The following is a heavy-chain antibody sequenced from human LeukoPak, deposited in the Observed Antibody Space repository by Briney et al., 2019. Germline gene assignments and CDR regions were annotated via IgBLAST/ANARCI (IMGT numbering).Heavy chain of an antibody. CDR2: IMTLFNTP. D-gene: IGHD3-10*01. V-gene: IGHV1-69*05. CDR1: GYTFTSSD. Sequence: PGASVKVSCKASGYTFTSSDIDWVRQAPGQGLEWMGGIMTLFNTPNYAQNFKGRVTITTDESTSTAYMQLSSLRSEDTAVYYCARVDRNHFSMDVWGKGTTVTVSS. CDR3: ARVDRNHFSMDV. J-gene: IGHJ6*03.